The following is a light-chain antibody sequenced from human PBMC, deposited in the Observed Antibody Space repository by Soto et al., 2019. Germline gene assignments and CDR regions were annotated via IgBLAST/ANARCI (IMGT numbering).Light chain of an antibody. Sequence: EIVLTQSPGTLSLSPGERATLSCRASQSVSSSYLAWYQQKPGQAPRLLTYGASSKATGIPDRFSGSGSGTDFTLTISRLEPEDFAVYYCQKYGSSPLYTFGQGTKLEI. J-gene: IGKJ2*01. CDR3: QKYGSSPLYT. CDR1: QSVSSSY. V-gene: IGKV3-20*01. CDR2: GAS.